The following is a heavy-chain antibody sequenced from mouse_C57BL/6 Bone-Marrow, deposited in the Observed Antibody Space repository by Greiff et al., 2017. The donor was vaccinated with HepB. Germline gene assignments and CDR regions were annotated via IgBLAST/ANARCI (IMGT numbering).Heavy chain of an antibody. CDR3: ARDRTTVVSYEAY. CDR1: GYSITSGYY. Sequence: EVKLVESGPGLVKPSQSLSLTCSVTGYSITSGYYWNWIRQFPGNKLEWMGYISYDGSNNYNPSLKNRISITRDTSKNQFFLKLNSVTTEDTATYYCARDRTTVVSYEAYWGQGTLVTVSA. CDR2: ISYDGSN. D-gene: IGHD1-1*01. J-gene: IGHJ3*01. V-gene: IGHV3-6*01.